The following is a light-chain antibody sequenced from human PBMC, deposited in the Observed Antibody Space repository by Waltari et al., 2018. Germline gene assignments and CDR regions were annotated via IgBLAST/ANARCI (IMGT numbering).Light chain of an antibody. J-gene: IGLJ3*02. V-gene: IGLV4-69*01. CDR1: SGHSSNV. CDR3: QTGGHGTWV. Sequence: QLVLTQSPSASASLGASVKLTCTLSSGHSSNVIAWHQQQPERGPRYLMKVNSDGSHSKGDVMPGRFSGSSSGAERHLTISSLQSEDEADYYCQTGGHGTWVFGGGTKLTVL. CDR2: VNSDGSH.